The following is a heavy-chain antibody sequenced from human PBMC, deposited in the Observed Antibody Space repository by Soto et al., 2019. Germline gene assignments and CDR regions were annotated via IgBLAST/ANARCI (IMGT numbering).Heavy chain of an antibody. CDR2: ISSSGTII. J-gene: IGHJ4*02. V-gene: IGHV3-48*01. CDR1: GFIFTSYA. CDR3: ASFSRMTDGYY. D-gene: IGHD4-17*01. Sequence: EVHLVESGGGLVQPGESLRLSCAASGFIFTSYAINWLRQAPGKGLEWVSYISSSGTIIYYADSVKGRFTISRDNAKNSLYLQMNSLRAEDTAVYYCASFSRMTDGYYWGQGTLVTVSS.